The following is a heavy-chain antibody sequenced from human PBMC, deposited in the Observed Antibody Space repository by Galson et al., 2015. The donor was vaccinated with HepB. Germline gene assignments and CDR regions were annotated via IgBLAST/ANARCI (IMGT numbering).Heavy chain of an antibody. V-gene: IGHV3-23*01. D-gene: IGHD3-10*01. J-gene: IGHJ4*02. Sequence: SLRLSCAASGFNFSNYAMSWVRQAPGKGLEWVSSLSASSHKTRTRDSVKGRFFISRDNSKNTLYLQMNSLRADDTAVYYCAKPVHGSGSPDYWGQGTLVTASS. CDR3: AKPVHGSGSPDY. CDR1: GFNFSNYA. CDR2: LSASSHKT.